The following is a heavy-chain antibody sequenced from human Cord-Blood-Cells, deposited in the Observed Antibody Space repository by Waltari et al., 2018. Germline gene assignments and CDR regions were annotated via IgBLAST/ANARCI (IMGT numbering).Heavy chain of an antibody. D-gene: IGHD6-13*01. Sequence: QVQLQQSGPGLVKPSQTLSPTCAISGDSVSSNSAAWTSIRQSPSRGLEWLGRTYYRSKWYNDYAVSVKSRITINPDTSKNQFSLQLNSVTPEDTAVYYCARATGYSSSWPKNYFDYWGQGTLVTVSS. V-gene: IGHV6-1*01. J-gene: IGHJ4*02. CDR2: TYYRSKWYN. CDR3: ARATGYSSSWPKNYFDY. CDR1: GDSVSSNSAA.